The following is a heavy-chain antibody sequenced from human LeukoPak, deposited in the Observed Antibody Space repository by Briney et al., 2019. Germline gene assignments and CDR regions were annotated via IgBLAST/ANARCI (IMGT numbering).Heavy chain of an antibody. V-gene: IGHV1-69*13. CDR2: IIPIFGTA. J-gene: IGHJ4*02. D-gene: IGHD6-19*01. CDR3: ARDHSSGLYYFDY. Sequence: SVKVSCKASGGTFSSYAISWVRQAPGQGLEWMGGIIPIFGTANYAQKFQGRVTITADESTSTAYMELSILRSEDTAVYYCARDHSSGLYYFDYWGQGTLVTVSS. CDR1: GGTFSSYA.